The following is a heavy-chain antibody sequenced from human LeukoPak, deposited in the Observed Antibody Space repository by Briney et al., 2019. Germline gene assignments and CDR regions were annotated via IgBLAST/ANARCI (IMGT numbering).Heavy chain of an antibody. CDR2: ISTSRSYI. V-gene: IGHV3-21*01. Sequence: GESLKISCAASGFTFSTYSMNWVRQAPGKGLEWVSSISTSRSYIYYADSVKGRFTISRDNAKNSLYLQMNSLRAEDTAVYYCARSTDYCTSTSCYMYYFDYWGQATLVTVSS. CDR3: ARSTDYCTSTSCYMYYFDY. CDR1: GFTFSTYS. J-gene: IGHJ4*02. D-gene: IGHD2-2*01.